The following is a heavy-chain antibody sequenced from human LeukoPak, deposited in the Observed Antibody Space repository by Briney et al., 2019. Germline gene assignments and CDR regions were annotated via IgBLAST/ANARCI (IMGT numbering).Heavy chain of an antibody. Sequence: GGSLRLSCAASGLTFTDFWMNWVRLAPGRGLEWLANINPYGTEKYYVDSVKGRFAISRDNAKNAVYLEMNSLRAEDTGVYYCSGRDSSRSPRAYWGQGALVSVSS. CDR1: GLTFTDFW. J-gene: IGHJ4*02. CDR3: SGRDSSRSPRAY. CDR2: INPYGTEK. V-gene: IGHV3-7*01. D-gene: IGHD2-2*01.